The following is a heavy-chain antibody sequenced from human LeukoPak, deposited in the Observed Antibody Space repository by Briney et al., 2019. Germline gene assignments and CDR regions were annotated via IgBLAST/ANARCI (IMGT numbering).Heavy chain of an antibody. CDR3: VKDIDTVGTNAFDI. D-gene: IGHD2-8*02. CDR1: GFTFDNYP. V-gene: IGHV3-43*02. CDR2: ISGDGDKT. J-gene: IGHJ3*02. Sequence: GGSLRLSCAASGFTFDNYPLHWVRQAPGKGLEWVSVISGDGDKTYAASLRGRFTISRDNTKNSLFLQMNSLTTEDTAFYYCVKDIDTVGTNAFDIWGQGPMVTVSS.